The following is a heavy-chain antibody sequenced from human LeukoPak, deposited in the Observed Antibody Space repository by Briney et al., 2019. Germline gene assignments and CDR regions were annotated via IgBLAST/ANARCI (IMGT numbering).Heavy chain of an antibody. CDR1: GFTFSSYW. CDR3: ARKGSGVLLWFGELLLGAFDI. D-gene: IGHD3-10*01. J-gene: IGHJ3*02. CDR2: IKQDGSEE. V-gene: IGHV3-7*01. Sequence: GGSLRLSCAASGFTFSSYWMSWVRQAPGKGLEWVANIKQDGSEEYYVDSVKGRFTISRDNAKNSLYLQMNSLRAEDTAVYYCARKGSGVLLWFGELLLGAFDIWGQGTMVTASS.